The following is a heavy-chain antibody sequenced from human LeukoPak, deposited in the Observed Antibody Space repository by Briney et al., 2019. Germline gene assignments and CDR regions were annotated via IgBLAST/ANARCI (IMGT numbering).Heavy chain of an antibody. J-gene: IGHJ4*02. CDR2: ISSTNTYI. V-gene: IGHV3-21*01. Sequence: GGSLRLSCAASGFSFSSHNMNWVRQAPGKGLEWVSSISSTNTYIDYADSLKGRFTISRDNANNSLFLQMDSLRAEDTAIYYCARGSTYSSPFDYWGQGILVTVSS. D-gene: IGHD2-2*01. CDR3: ARGSTYSSPFDY. CDR1: GFSFSSHN.